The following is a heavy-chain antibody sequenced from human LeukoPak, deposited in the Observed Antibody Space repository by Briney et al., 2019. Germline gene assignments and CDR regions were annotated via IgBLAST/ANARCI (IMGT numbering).Heavy chain of an antibody. J-gene: IGHJ4*02. V-gene: IGHV3-7*05. CDR2: IKQDGSYK. D-gene: IGHD6-6*01. CDR1: GFTFTSYW. CDR3: ARIGYSSSTFDY. Sequence: GGSLRLSCAASGFTFTSYWMRWVRQAPGKGLQWVAYIKQDGSYKIYVDSVKGRFTIYRDNAEHSLYLQVNSLSAEDAAVYYCARIGYSSSTFDYWGQGTLVTVSS.